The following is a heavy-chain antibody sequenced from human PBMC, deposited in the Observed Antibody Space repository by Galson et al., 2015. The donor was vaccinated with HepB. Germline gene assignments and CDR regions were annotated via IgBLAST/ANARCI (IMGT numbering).Heavy chain of an antibody. V-gene: IGHV3-74*01. D-gene: IGHD2-21*01. Sequence: SLRLSCAASGFTFSSYAMSWARQAPGKGLVWLSRTNTGGGTATYADSVKGRFTISRDNTKRILFLQMNSLAAEDTAVYYCAGGEAVPEIWGQGTPVIVSS. J-gene: IGHJ4*02. CDR2: TNTGGGTA. CDR1: GFTFSSYA. CDR3: AGGEAVPEI.